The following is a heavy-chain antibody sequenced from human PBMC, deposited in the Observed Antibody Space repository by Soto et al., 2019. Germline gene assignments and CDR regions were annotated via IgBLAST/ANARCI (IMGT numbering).Heavy chain of an antibody. CDR3: ARDHSGWSYDMDV. Sequence: QVQLVESGGGVVQPGRSLRLSCAASGFTFSTYAMHWVRQAPGKGLEWVAVISYDGSNKYYADSVKGRFTISRDNSKNPLYLQMNSLRTEDTAVHYCARDHSGWSYDMDVWGQGTTVTVSS. CDR1: GFTFSTYA. V-gene: IGHV3-30-3*01. CDR2: ISYDGSNK. J-gene: IGHJ6*02. D-gene: IGHD6-25*01.